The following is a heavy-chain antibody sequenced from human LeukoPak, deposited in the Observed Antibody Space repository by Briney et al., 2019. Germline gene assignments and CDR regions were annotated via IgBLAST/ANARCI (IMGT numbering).Heavy chain of an antibody. CDR1: GFTFSSSA. Sequence: GGSLRLSCAASGFTFSSSAMSWVRQAPGKGLEWVSAISNNGGYTYYADSVQGRFTISRDNSKSTLCLQMNSLRAEDTAVYYCARDCGGSYRTQDYWGQGTLVTVSS. CDR2: ISNNGGYT. CDR3: ARDCGGSYRTQDY. V-gene: IGHV3-23*01. D-gene: IGHD1-26*01. J-gene: IGHJ4*02.